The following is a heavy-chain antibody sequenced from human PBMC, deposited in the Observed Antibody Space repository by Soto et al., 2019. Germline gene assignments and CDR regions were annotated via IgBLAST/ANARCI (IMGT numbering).Heavy chain of an antibody. V-gene: IGHV3-30-3*01. D-gene: IGHD2-15*01. J-gene: IGHJ4*02. CDR1: GFTFSSYA. CDR3: ARFKVCSSGSCSPYFDY. Sequence: QVQLVESGGGVVQPGRSLRLSCAASGFTFSSYAMHWVRQAPGKGLEWVAVMSYDGSNKYYADSVKGRFTISRDNSKNTLYLQMNSLRAADTAVYYCARFKVCSSGSCSPYFDYWGQGTLVTVSS. CDR2: MSYDGSNK.